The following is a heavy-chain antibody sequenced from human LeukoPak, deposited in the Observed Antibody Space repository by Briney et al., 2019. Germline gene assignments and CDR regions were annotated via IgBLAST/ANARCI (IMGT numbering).Heavy chain of an antibody. J-gene: IGHJ4*02. Sequence: SETLSLTCTVSGGSISSGSYYWSWIRQPAGKGPEWIGRIYTSGSTNYNPSLKSRVTISVDTSKNQFSLKLSSVTAADTAVYYCARRGRDGYNWFYDYWGQGTLVTVSS. CDR1: GGSISSGSYY. D-gene: IGHD5-24*01. CDR3: ARRGRDGYNWFYDY. CDR2: IYTSGST. V-gene: IGHV4-61*02.